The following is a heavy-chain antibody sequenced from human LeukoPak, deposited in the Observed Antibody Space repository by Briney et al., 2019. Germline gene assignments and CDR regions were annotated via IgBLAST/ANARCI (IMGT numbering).Heavy chain of an antibody. CDR2: IYYSGST. Sequence: PSETLSLTCTVSGGSISSSSYYWGWIRQPPGKGLEWIGSIYYSGSTYYNPSLKSRVTISVDTSKNQFSLKLSSVTAADTAVYYCARRLSREGAFDIWGQGTMVTVSS. J-gene: IGHJ3*02. D-gene: IGHD2-2*01. CDR3: ARRLSREGAFDI. CDR1: GGSISSSSYY. V-gene: IGHV4-39*01.